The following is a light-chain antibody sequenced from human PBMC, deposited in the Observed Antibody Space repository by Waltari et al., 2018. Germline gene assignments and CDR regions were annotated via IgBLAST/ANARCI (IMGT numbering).Light chain of an antibody. CDR2: GAS. CDR3: QQGYNIPYT. J-gene: IGKJ2*01. CDR1: QGISSW. V-gene: IGKV1-12*01. Sequence: DIQMTKSPSSLSAPVGDKVTITCRASQGISSWIAWYQQKPEKAPKLLIYGASSLQSGVPSRFSGSGSGTDFTLTISSLQPEDIATYYCQQGYNIPYTFGQGTKLEI.